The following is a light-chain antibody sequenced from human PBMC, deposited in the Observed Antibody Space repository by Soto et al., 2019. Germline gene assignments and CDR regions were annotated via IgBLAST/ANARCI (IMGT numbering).Light chain of an antibody. CDR3: TSYAGTYSFFYV. J-gene: IGLJ1*01. CDR2: EVS. CDR1: SSDVGAYNY. Sequence: SVLTQPPSSSGSPGQSVTISCTGTSSDVGAYNYVSWYQQLPGKAPKLIIYEVSKRPSGVPDRFSGSKSGNTGSLTVSGLQAEDEADYYCTSYAGTYSFFYVFGTGTKVTVL. V-gene: IGLV2-8*01.